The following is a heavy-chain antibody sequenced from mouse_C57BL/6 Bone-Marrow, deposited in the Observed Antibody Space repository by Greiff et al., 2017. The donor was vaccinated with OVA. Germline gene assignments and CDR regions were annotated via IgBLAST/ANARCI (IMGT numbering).Heavy chain of an antibody. CDR1: GYSFTDYN. Sequence: EVQLVESGPELVKPGASVKISCKASGYSFTDYNMNWVKQSNGKSLEWIGVINPNYGTTSYNQKFKGKATLTVDQSSSTAYMQLNSLTSEDSAVYYCAREGDYYGSQSWFAYWGQGTLVTVSA. CDR3: AREGDYYGSQSWFAY. V-gene: IGHV1-39*01. CDR2: INPNYGTT. J-gene: IGHJ3*01. D-gene: IGHD1-1*01.